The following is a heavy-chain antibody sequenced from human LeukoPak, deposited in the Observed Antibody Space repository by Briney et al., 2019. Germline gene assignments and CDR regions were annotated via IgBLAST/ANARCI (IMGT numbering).Heavy chain of an antibody. CDR3: ARGVPVWCTNGVCLARYP. J-gene: IGHJ5*02. D-gene: IGHD2-8*01. CDR2: IYESGST. CDR1: GGSISGYY. Sequence: SETLSLTCTVSGGSISGYYWSWIRQPPGKELEWIGYIYESGSTDYNPSLRSRVTISRDTSKNQVSLKLSSVTAADTAVYYCARGVPVWCTNGVCLARYPWGQGTLVTVSS. V-gene: IGHV4-59*12.